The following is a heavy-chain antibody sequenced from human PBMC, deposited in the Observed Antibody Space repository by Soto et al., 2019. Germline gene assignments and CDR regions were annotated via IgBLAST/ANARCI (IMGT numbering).Heavy chain of an antibody. Sequence: ASVKVSCKASGYTFTIYGISWVRQAPGQGLEWMGWTSAYNGNTNYAQKLQGRVTMTTDTSTSTAYMELRSLRSDDTAVYYCARDGYCSSTSCYVLAGPYYYYGMDVWGQGTTVTSP. CDR1: GYTFTIYG. D-gene: IGHD2-2*03. J-gene: IGHJ6*02. CDR2: TSAYNGNT. V-gene: IGHV1-18*01. CDR3: ARDGYCSSTSCYVLAGPYYYYGMDV.